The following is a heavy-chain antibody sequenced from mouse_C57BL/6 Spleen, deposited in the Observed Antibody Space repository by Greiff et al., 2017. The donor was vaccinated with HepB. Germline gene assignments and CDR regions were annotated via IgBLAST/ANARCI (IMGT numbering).Heavy chain of an antibody. CDR3: ARHQDYGSSFWFAY. CDR1: GFTFSSYG. Sequence: EVMLVESGGDLVKPGGSLKLSCAASGFTFSSYGMSWVRQTPDKRLEWVATISSGGSYTYYPDSGKGRFTISRDNAKNTLYLQMSSLKSEDTAMYYCARHQDYGSSFWFAYWGQGTLVTVSA. V-gene: IGHV5-6*01. D-gene: IGHD1-1*01. J-gene: IGHJ3*01. CDR2: ISSGGSYT.